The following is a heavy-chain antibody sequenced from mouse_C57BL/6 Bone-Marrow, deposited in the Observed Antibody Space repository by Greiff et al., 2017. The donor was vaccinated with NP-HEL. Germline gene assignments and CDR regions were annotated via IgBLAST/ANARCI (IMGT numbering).Heavy chain of an antibody. CDR3: ARSEGYGDYFDY. V-gene: IGHV1-75*01. D-gene: IGHD2-2*01. CDR2: IFPGSGST. CDR1: GYTFTDYY. Sequence: QVHGKQSGPELVKPGASVKISCKASGYTFTDYYINWVKQRPGQGLEWIGWIFPGSGSTYYNEKFKGKATLTVDKSSSTAYMLLSSLTSEDSAVYFCARSEGYGDYFDYWGQGTTLTVSS. J-gene: IGHJ2*01.